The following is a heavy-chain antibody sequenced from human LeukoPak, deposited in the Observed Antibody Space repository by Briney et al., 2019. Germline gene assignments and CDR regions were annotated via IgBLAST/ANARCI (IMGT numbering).Heavy chain of an antibody. CDR1: GYTFTGYY. CDR2: INPNSGGT. V-gene: IGHV1-2*02. Sequence: GASVKVSCEASGYTFTGYYMHWVRQAPGQGLEWMGWINPNSGGTNYAQKFQGRVTMTRDTSISTAYMELSRLRSDDTAVYYCARYCSSTSCNVDYWGQGTLVTVSS. D-gene: IGHD2-2*01. CDR3: ARYCSSTSCNVDY. J-gene: IGHJ4*02.